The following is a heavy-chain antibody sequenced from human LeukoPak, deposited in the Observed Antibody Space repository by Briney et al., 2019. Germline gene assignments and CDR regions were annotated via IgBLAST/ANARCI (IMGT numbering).Heavy chain of an antibody. CDR1: GFTFSSYA. J-gene: IGHJ5*02. CDR2: ISGSGGST. D-gene: IGHD4-17*01. Sequence: GGSLRLSCAASGFTFSSYAMSWVRQAPGKGLEWVSAISGSGGSTYYADSVKGRFTISRDNSKNTLYLQMNSLRAEDTAVYYCARVKGWGGDYAPRYNWFDPWGQGTLVTVSS. V-gene: IGHV3-23*01. CDR3: ARVKGWGGDYAPRYNWFDP.